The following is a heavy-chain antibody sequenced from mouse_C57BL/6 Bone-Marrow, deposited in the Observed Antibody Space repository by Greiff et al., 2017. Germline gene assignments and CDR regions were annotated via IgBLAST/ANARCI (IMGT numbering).Heavy chain of an antibody. Sequence: EVNVVESGEGLVKPGGSLKLSGAASGFTFSSYAMSWVRQTPEKRLGWVAYISSGGDYIYYADTVKGRFTISRDKARNTLYLQMSSLKSEDTAMYYCTSSYDGYYQFLYWGQGTTLTGSS. V-gene: IGHV5-9-1*02. J-gene: IGHJ2*01. CDR2: ISSGGDYI. CDR1: GFTFSSYA. D-gene: IGHD2-3*01. CDR3: TSSYDGYYQFLY.